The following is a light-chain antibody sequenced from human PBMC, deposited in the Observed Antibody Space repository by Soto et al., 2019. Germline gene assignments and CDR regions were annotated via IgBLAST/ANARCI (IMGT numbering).Light chain of an antibody. CDR3: QQGKSFPLP. CDR1: QDINKS. J-gene: IGKJ4*01. CDR2: TAS. Sequence: DIKLTQSPSSVSASVGDRVTITCRASQDINKSLAWYQQKPGLAPNLVIYTASRLDSGGPSRFSGSASGTDFTLTISSLQPEDFAPYYCQQGKSFPLPFGGGTKVAIK. V-gene: IGKV1-12*01.